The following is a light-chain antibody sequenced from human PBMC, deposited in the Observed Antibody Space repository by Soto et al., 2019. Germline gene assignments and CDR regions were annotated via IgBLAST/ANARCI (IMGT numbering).Light chain of an antibody. CDR2: DTS. CDR1: QSVSSY. Sequence: EFVLTQSPATLSLSPGERATLSCSASQSVSSYLAWYQQKPGQAPRLLIYDTSNRATGVPARFSGSGSGTDFTLTISSLQPEDFATYYCQHADSFPLITFGQGTRLEIK. J-gene: IGKJ5*01. CDR3: QHADSFPLIT. V-gene: IGKV3-11*01.